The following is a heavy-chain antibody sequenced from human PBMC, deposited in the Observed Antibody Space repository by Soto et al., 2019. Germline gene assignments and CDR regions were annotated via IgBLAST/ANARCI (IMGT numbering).Heavy chain of an antibody. D-gene: IGHD2-2*01. V-gene: IGHV3-53*01. J-gene: IGHJ4*02. CDR1: GFNVSSNH. CDR3: ARGPHVGISTS. CDR2: IYSGGST. Sequence: EVQLVESGGGLIQPGGSLRLSCAASGFNVSSNHMSWVRQAPGKGLEWLSVIYSGGSTYYAESVKGRFTISRDNSKNTLNLQMTALRVEDTAVYYCARGPHVGISTSWGQGTLVTVSS.